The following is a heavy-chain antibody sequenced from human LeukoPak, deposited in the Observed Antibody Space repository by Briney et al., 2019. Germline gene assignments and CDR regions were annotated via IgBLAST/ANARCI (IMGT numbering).Heavy chain of an antibody. D-gene: IGHD3-9*01. CDR3: AKDYGFLTGYPLYYFDY. Sequence: GGSLRLSCAASGFTFSSYGMHWVRQAPGKGLEWVAVISYDGSNKYYADSVKGRFTISRDDSKNTLYLQMNSLRAEDTAVYYCAKDYGFLTGYPLYYFDYWGQRSMVSDSS. V-gene: IGHV3-30*18. CDR1: GFTFSSYG. CDR2: ISYDGSNK. J-gene: IGHJ4*02.